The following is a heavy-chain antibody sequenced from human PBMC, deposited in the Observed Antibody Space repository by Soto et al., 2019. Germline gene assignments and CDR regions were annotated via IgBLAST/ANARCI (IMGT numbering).Heavy chain of an antibody. CDR2: IYYSGST. CDR1: GGSISSSSYY. V-gene: IGHV4-39*01. J-gene: IGHJ5*02. D-gene: IGHD6-13*01. Sequence: SETLSLTCTVSGGSISSSSYYWGWIRQPPGKGLEWIGSIYYSGSTYYNPSLKSRVTISVDTSKNQFSLKLSSVTAADTAVYYCARHGYSSSWYSWFDPWGQGTLVTVSS. CDR3: ARHGYSSSWYSWFDP.